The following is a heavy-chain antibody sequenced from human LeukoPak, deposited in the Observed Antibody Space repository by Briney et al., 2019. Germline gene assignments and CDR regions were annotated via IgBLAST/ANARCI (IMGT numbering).Heavy chain of an antibody. CDR3: ARWNKGYSYGYGYYFDY. J-gene: IGHJ4*02. Sequence: GSLRLSCAASGFTFSSYWMSWVRQAPGKGLEWVANIKQDGSEKYYVDSVKGRFTISRDNAKNSLYLQMNSLRAEDTAVYYCARWNKGYSYGYGYYFDYWGQGTLVTVSS. CDR1: GFTFSSYW. CDR2: IKQDGSEK. D-gene: IGHD5-18*01. V-gene: IGHV3-7*01.